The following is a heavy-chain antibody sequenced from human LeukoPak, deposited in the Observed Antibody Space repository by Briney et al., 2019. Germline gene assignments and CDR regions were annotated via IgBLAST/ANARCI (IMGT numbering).Heavy chain of an antibody. D-gene: IGHD1-1*01. CDR3: TRRIPTTGTTGYHYYGMDV. Sequence: GGSLRLSCVASGITFSGSAVHWVRQASGKGLEWVGRIKSKTNSYATAYAASVNGRFTISRDDSKNTAYLQMNSLKTEDTAVYYCTRRIPTTGTTGYHYYGMDVWGQGTTVTVSS. V-gene: IGHV3-73*01. CDR2: IKSKTNSYAT. J-gene: IGHJ6*02. CDR1: GITFSGSA.